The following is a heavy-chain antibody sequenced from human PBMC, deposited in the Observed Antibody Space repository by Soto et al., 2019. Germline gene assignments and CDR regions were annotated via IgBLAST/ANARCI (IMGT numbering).Heavy chain of an antibody. Sequence: SETLSLTCTVSGGSITDYSWVWIRQPAGKGLEWIGRIFSSGSTNYNPSLKGRITMSLDTSKNQFSLKLNSATTTDTAVYFCARDQGVVVTADNWFDPWGQGILVTVSS. CDR1: GGSITDYS. J-gene: IGHJ5*02. CDR2: IFSSGST. D-gene: IGHD2-21*02. V-gene: IGHV4-4*07. CDR3: ARDQGVVVTADNWFDP.